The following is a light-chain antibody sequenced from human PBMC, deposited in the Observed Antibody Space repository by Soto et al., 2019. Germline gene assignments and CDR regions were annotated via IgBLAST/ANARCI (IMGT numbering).Light chain of an antibody. CDR3: HQRNK. J-gene: IGKJ5*01. V-gene: IGKV3D-20*02. CDR2: GAS. Sequence: EIALTQSPGTLSLSPGERATLSCRASQTVSSSYLAWYRQKPGQAPRLLIYGASTRATGIPARFSGSGSGTDFTLTISSLEPEDFGVYFCHQRNKFGQGTRLEIK. CDR1: QTVSSSY.